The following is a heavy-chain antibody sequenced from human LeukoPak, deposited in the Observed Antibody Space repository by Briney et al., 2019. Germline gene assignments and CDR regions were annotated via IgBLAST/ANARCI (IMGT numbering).Heavy chain of an antibody. V-gene: IGHV5-51*01. D-gene: IGHD1-26*01. Sequence: GESLKISCKGSGYSFTSYWIGWVRQMPGKGLEWMGIIYPGDSDTRYSPSFQGQVTISADKSISTAYLQWSSLKASDTAMYYCARHDPNFYSGSYYGAFDIWGQGTMVTVSS. CDR2: IYPGDSDT. CDR3: ARHDPNFYSGSYYGAFDI. CDR1: GYSFTSYW. J-gene: IGHJ3*02.